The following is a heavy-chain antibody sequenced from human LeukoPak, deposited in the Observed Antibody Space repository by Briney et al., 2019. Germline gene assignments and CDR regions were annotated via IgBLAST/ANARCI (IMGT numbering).Heavy chain of an antibody. V-gene: IGHV4-30-2*01. J-gene: IGHJ4*02. CDR1: GGSISSGGYY. CDR3: ARVNQLQLYYFDY. Sequence: SQTLSLTCTVSGGSISSGGYYWSWIRQPPGKGLEWIGYIYHSGSTYYNPSLKSRVTISVDRSKNPFSLKLSSVTAADTAVYYCARVNQLQLYYFDYWGQGTLVTVSS. CDR2: IYHSGST. D-gene: IGHD2-2*01.